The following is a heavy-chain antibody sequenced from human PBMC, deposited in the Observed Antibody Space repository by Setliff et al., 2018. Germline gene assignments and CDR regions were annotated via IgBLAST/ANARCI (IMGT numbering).Heavy chain of an antibody. V-gene: IGHV1-18*01. CDR3: ATDRGYYYEY. J-gene: IGHJ4*02. Sequence: ASVKVSCKASGYTFRNYAFAWVRQAPGQGLEWVGWISAYNGNTNYAQKFQGRVTITRDTSASTAYMELSSLRAEDTAVYYCATDRGYYYEYWGQGTLVTVSS. CDR2: ISAYNGNT. CDR1: GYTFRNYA. D-gene: IGHD3-10*01.